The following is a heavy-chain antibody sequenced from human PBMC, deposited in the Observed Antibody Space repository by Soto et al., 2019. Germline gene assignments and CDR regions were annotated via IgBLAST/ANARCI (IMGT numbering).Heavy chain of an antibody. Sequence: QVQLVQSGAEVKKPGSSVKVSCTASGGTFSSYAISWVRQAPGQGLEWMGGIIPIFGTANYAQKFQGRVTITADESPSTADMELSSGRSEDTAVYYCALLDIVLVAAAHTQGYWGQGTLGTVSS. CDR2: IIPIFGTA. CDR1: GGTFSSYA. D-gene: IGHD2-2*01. V-gene: IGHV1-69*12. J-gene: IGHJ4*02. CDR3: ALLDIVLVAAAHTQGY.